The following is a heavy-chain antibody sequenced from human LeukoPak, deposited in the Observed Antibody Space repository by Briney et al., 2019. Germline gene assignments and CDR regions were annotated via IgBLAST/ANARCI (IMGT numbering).Heavy chain of an antibody. D-gene: IGHD5/OR15-5a*01. CDR1: GFTFSDYS. CDR3: AREPSGNFGQLVSSAEYFQH. Sequence: GGSLRLSCAASGFTFSDYSMNWVRQAPGKGLEWVSSISSRSSYIYYADSVKGRFTISRDNSKNTLYLQMNSLRAEDTAVYYCAREPSGNFGQLVSSAEYFQHWGQGTRVTVSS. J-gene: IGHJ1*01. CDR2: ISSRSSYI. V-gene: IGHV3-21*01.